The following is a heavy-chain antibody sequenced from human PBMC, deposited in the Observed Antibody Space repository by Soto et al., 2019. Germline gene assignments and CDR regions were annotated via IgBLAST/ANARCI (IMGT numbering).Heavy chain of an antibody. CDR2: IAPGNGNT. CDR1: GYTFTDYA. Sequence: ASVKVSCKASGYTFTDYAIHWVRQAPGQRLEWMGWIAPGNGNTEYSQNFQGRVTITRDTSATTAYMELSSLRSEDTAVYYCAKGSRMWTPDYWGQGTLVTVSS. CDR3: AKGSRMWTPDY. V-gene: IGHV1-3*01. J-gene: IGHJ4*02. D-gene: IGHD2-21*01.